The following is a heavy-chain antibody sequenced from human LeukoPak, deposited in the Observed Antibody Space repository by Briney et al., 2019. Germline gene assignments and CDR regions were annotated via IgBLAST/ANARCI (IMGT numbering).Heavy chain of an antibody. Sequence: PETLSLTCTVSGDSINSLDLWSWVRQPPGKGLEWIGEMYLSGTTHSNPSVKSRVTISIDKSKNQFFLNLSSVTAADTAVYYCAGLVGRYSSGLYYYYFDYWGQGTLVTVSS. V-gene: IGHV4-4*03. CDR2: MYLSGTT. CDR1: GDSINSLDL. J-gene: IGHJ4*02. CDR3: AGLVGRYSSGLYYYYFDY. D-gene: IGHD3-22*01.